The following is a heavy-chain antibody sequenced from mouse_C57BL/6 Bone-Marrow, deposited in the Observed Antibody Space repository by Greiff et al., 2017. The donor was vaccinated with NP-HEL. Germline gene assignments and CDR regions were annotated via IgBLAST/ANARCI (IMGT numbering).Heavy chain of an antibody. CDR3: HYYGSSYVTMNY. Sequence: VHVQQSGTVLARPGASVKMSCKTSGYTFTSYWMHWVKQRPGQGLEWIGDIYPGNSDTNYNQKFKGKAKLTAVTSASTAYMELSSLTNEDSAVYYGHYYGSSYVTMNYWGQGTSVTVSS. V-gene: IGHV1-5*01. CDR2: IYPGNSDT. J-gene: IGHJ4*01. CDR1: GYTFTSYW. D-gene: IGHD1-1*01.